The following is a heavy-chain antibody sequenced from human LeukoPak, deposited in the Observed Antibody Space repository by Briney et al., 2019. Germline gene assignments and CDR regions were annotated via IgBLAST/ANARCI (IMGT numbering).Heavy chain of an antibody. CDR2: INPNSGGT. CDR1: GYTFTGYY. CDR3: ARSPGYCSSTSCLYYFDY. D-gene: IGHD2-2*01. Sequence: GASVKVSCKASGYTFTGYYMHWVRQAPGQGLEWMGWINPNSGGTNYAQKFQGRVTMTRDTSISTAYMELSRLRSDDTAVYYCARSPGYCSSTSCLYYFDYWGRGTLVTVSS. V-gene: IGHV1-2*02. J-gene: IGHJ4*02.